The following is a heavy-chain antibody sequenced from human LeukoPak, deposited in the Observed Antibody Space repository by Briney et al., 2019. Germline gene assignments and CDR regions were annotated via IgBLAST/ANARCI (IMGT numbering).Heavy chain of an antibody. Sequence: SETLSLTCTVSGGSIKNYYWSWIRQPPGKGLEWIGYIYYSGTTSYNPSLQSRVTISVDTSRNQFSLNLMSVTAADTAVYYCARPGRSPLDAFDIWGQGTMVTVSS. D-gene: IGHD1-26*01. V-gene: IGHV4-59*08. CDR2: IYYSGTT. CDR1: GGSIKNYY. J-gene: IGHJ3*02. CDR3: ARPGRSPLDAFDI.